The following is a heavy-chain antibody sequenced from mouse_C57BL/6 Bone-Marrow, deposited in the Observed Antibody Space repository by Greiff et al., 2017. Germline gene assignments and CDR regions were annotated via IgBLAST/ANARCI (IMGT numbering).Heavy chain of an antibody. CDR3: ARYYYSNRYYYAMDY. CDR1: GFTFSSYT. CDR2: ISGGGGNT. J-gene: IGHJ4*01. D-gene: IGHD2-5*01. Sequence: EVKLQESGGGLVKPGGSLKLSCAASGFTFSSYTMSWVRQTPEKRLEWVATISGGGGNTYYPDSVKGRFHRSRDNAKNTLYLQMSSLRSEDTALYYCARYYYSNRYYYAMDYWGQGTSVTVSS. V-gene: IGHV5-9*01.